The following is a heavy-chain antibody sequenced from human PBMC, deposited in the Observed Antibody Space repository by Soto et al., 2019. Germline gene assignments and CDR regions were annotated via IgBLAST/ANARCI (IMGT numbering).Heavy chain of an antibody. J-gene: IGHJ4*02. Sequence: XSVKVSCKASGYTFTSYGISWVRQAPGQGLEWMGWISAHNGNTDYAQKFQGRVTMTTDTSTSTASMELRSLRSDDTAVYYCARGSYISSWYSLDYWGQGTLVTVSS. CDR1: GYTFTSYG. CDR2: ISAHNGNT. CDR3: ARGSYISSWYSLDY. D-gene: IGHD6-13*01. V-gene: IGHV1-18*04.